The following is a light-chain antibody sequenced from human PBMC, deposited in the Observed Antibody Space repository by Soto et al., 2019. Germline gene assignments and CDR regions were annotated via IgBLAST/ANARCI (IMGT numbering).Light chain of an antibody. CDR1: QSLLHSNGYNY. CDR2: FGS. J-gene: IGKJ4*01. Sequence: DIVMTQSPLSLPVTPGEPASISCRSSQSLLHSNGYNYLDWYLQKPGQSPQLLIYFGSNRASGVPYRFSGSGPGTYFTLKIIRVEAEDVGVYYCMQALQTPLTFGGRTNVQIK. CDR3: MQALQTPLT. V-gene: IGKV2-28*01.